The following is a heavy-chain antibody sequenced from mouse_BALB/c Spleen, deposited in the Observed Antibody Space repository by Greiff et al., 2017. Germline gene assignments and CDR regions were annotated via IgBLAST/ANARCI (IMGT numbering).Heavy chain of an antibody. CDR2: ISSGSSTI. D-gene: IGHD2-4*01. Sequence: EVKLVESGGGLVQPGGSRKLSCAASGFTFSSFGMHWVRQAPEKGLEWVAYISSGSSTIYYADTVKGRFTISRDNPKNTLFLQMTSLRSEDTAMYYCARETITVYFDYWGQGTTLTVSS. CDR3: ARETITVYFDY. V-gene: IGHV5-17*02. CDR1: GFTFSSFG. J-gene: IGHJ2*01.